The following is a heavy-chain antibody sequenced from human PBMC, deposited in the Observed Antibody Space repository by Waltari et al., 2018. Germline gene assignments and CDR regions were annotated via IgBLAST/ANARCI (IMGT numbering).Heavy chain of an antibody. CDR3: ARVQGSGWGNYYYMDV. CDR2: SDNSGRT. J-gene: IGHJ6*03. D-gene: IGHD6-19*01. Sequence: QVQLQESGPGLVKPSQTLSLTCTVSGGSISDGDYYWSWTRQPPGKGLEWIGYSDNSGRTYFNPSLKSRVTISVDTSKNQFSLKLSSVTAADTAVYYCARVQGSGWGNYYYMDVWGKGTTVTISS. CDR1: GGSISDGDYY. V-gene: IGHV4-30-4*08.